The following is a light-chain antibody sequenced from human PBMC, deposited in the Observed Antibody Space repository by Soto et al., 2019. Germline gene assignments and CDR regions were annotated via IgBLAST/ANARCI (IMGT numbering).Light chain of an antibody. Sequence: SQSINIWLAWYQQKPGKAPNLLIYDASRLESGVPLRFSGSGFGTEFTLTINSLQPDDSATYYCQQYNSYRTFGQGTKVDIK. V-gene: IGKV1-5*01. CDR3: QQYNSYRT. CDR1: QSINIW. CDR2: DAS. J-gene: IGKJ1*01.